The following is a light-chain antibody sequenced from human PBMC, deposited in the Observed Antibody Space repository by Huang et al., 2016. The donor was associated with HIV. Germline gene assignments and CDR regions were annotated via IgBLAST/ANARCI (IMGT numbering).Light chain of an antibody. Sequence: DIQMTQSPSSLSASVGDRVTITCWASQSIRRYLNWYQHKPGKAPKVLIYAASSLESGVPSRFSGSGSETDFTLTITSLQPEDSATYYCQQSFSVPWTFGQGTRVELK. CDR1: QSIRRY. V-gene: IGKV1-39*01. J-gene: IGKJ1*01. CDR3: QQSFSVPWT. CDR2: AAS.